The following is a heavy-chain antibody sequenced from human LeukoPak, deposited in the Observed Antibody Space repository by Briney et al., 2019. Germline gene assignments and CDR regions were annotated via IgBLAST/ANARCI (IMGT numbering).Heavy chain of an antibody. CDR3: ARWSYGDHSFDY. CDR2: IYYSGST. Sequence: SQTLSLTCTVSGGSISSGGYYWSWIRQHPGKGLEWIGYIYYSGSTYYNPSLKSRVTISVDTSKNQFSLKLSSVTAADTVVYYCARWSYGDHSFDYWGQGTLVTVSS. J-gene: IGHJ4*02. V-gene: IGHV4-31*03. D-gene: IGHD4-17*01. CDR1: GGSISSGGYY.